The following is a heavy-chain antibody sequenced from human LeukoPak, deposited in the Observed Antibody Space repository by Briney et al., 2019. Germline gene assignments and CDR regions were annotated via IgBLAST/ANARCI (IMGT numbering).Heavy chain of an antibody. J-gene: IGHJ4*02. Sequence: GGSLRLSCAASGFSFSSYGMQWVRQAPGKGPEWVGVISYDGKVKYYGDSVKGRFTISRDNSKNTVFLQMNTLRAEDTAVYYCAKVPGASIVVAGPFDYWGQGTLVTVSS. V-gene: IGHV3-30*18. CDR1: GFSFSSYG. D-gene: IGHD6-19*01. CDR2: ISYDGKVK. CDR3: AKVPGASIVVAGPFDY.